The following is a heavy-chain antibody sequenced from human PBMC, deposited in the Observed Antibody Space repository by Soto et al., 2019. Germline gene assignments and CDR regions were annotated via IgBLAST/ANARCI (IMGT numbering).Heavy chain of an antibody. J-gene: IGHJ6*03. CDR1: GLTFSNYW. Sequence: GGSLRLSCATSGLTFSNYWMSWVRQAPGKGLEWVADINPDGSDKYYVDSVKGRFTISRDNAKNSLYLQMNSLRAEDTAVYYCARDVDDFMDVWGKGTTVTVSS. CDR3: ARDVDDFMDV. D-gene: IGHD3-3*01. CDR2: INPDGSDK. V-gene: IGHV3-7*01.